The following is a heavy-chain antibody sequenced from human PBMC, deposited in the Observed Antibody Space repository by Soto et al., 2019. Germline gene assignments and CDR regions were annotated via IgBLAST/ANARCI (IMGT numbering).Heavy chain of an antibody. CDR3: AGDTFAGYQLLYYYYYGMDV. CDR2: IKQDGSEK. CDR1: GFTFSSYA. D-gene: IGHD2-2*01. V-gene: IGHV3-7*01. Sequence: PGGSLRLSCAASGFTFSSYAMHWVRQAPGKGLGWVANIKQDGSEKYYVDSVKGRFTISRDNAKNPLYLQMNSLRAEDTAVYYCAGDTFAGYQLLYYYYYGMDVWGQGTTVTVSS. J-gene: IGHJ6*02.